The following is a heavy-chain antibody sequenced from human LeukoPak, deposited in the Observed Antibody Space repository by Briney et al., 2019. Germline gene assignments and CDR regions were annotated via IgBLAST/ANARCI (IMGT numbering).Heavy chain of an antibody. CDR2: IQYDGSNK. Sequence: PGGSLRLSCAASGFTFRSYRMDWDRQGPGKGLERVAFIQYDGSNKYYADSVKGRFTISRDNSKNTLYLQMNSLRAEDTAVYYCAKQSVATGDFDYWGQGTLVTVSS. V-gene: IGHV3-30*02. J-gene: IGHJ4*02. CDR1: GFTFRSYR. D-gene: IGHD5-12*01. CDR3: AKQSVATGDFDY.